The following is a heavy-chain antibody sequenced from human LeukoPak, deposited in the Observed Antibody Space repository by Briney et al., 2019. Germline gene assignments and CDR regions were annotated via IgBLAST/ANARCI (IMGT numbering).Heavy chain of an antibody. V-gene: IGHV1-69*13. CDR1: GGTFSSYA. CDR3: ARDHCSSTSCQSWFDP. Sequence: ASVKVSCKASGGTFSSYAISWVRQAPGQGLEWMGGIIPIFGTANYAQKFQGRVTITADESTSTAYMKLSSLRSEDTAVYYCARDHCSSTSCQSWFDPWGQGTLVTVSS. J-gene: IGHJ5*02. D-gene: IGHD2-2*01. CDR2: IIPIFGTA.